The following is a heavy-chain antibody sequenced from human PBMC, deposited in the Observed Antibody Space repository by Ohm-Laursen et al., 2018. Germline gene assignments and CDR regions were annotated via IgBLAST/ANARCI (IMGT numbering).Heavy chain of an antibody. CDR2: INPSGGST. CDR3: AKDRTTVTTSDYYYYYGMDV. D-gene: IGHD4-17*01. J-gene: IGHJ6*02. V-gene: IGHV1-46*01. Sequence: SVKVSCKASGYTFTSYYMHWVRQAPGQGLEWMGIINPSGGSTSYAQKFQGRVTMTRDTSTSTVYMELSSLRSEDTAVYYCAKDRTTVTTSDYYYYYGMDVWGQGTTVTVSS. CDR1: GYTFTSYY.